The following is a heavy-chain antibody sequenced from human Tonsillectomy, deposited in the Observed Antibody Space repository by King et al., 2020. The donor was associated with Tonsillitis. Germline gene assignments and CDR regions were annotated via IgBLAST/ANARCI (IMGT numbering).Heavy chain of an antibody. D-gene: IGHD2-8*01. CDR3: ARDYCTNGVCSWFDP. CDR2: INPNSGGT. V-gene: IGHV1-2*02. Sequence: VQLVESGAEVKKPGASVKVSCKASGYTFSGYYIHWVRQAPGQGREWMGWINPNSGGTNFAQKFQGRVTLTRDTSISTAYMELSRRRSDDTAVYYCARDYCTNGVCSWFDPWGQGTLVTVSS. CDR1: GYTFSGYY. J-gene: IGHJ5*02.